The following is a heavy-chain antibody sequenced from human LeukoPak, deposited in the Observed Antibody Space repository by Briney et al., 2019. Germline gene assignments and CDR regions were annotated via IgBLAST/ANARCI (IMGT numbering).Heavy chain of an antibody. V-gene: IGHV4-34*01. J-gene: IGHJ4*02. CDR1: GGSFSGYY. CDR2: INHSGST. CDR3: ARLGWLVRSLDY. Sequence: SETLSLTCAVYGGSFSGYYWSWIRQPPGKGLEWIGEINHSGSTNYNPPLKSRVTISVDTSKNQFSLKLSSVTAADTAVYYCARLGWLVRSLDYWGQGTLVTVSS. D-gene: IGHD6-19*01.